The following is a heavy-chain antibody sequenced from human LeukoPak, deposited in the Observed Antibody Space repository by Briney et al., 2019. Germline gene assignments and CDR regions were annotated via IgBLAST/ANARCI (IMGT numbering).Heavy chain of an antibody. CDR3: ARGTRYNTYYFDY. D-gene: IGHD1-1*01. CDR1: GGSISSSSYY. J-gene: IGHJ4*02. CDR2: IFYSGST. Sequence: SETLSLTCTVSGGSISSSSYYWGWIRQPPGKGLEWIGSIFYSGSTYYNPSLESRVTISVDTSKNQFSLKLSSVTAADTAVYSCARGTRYNTYYFDYWGQGTLVTVSS. V-gene: IGHV4-39*07.